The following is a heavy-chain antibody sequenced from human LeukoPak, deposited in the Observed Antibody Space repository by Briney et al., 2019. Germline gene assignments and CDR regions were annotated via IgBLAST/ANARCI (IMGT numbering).Heavy chain of an antibody. V-gene: IGHV3-7*01. CDR1: GFTFSNYW. D-gene: IGHD6-19*01. CDR3: ARACSSGWLRWGNYYYYYYMDV. CDR2: IKQDGSEK. Sequence: HPGGSLRLSCAASGFTFSNYWMSWVRQAPGKGLEWVANIKQDGSEKYYVDSVKGRFTISRDNAKNSLYLQMNSLRAEDTAVYYCARACSSGWLRWGNYYYYYYMDVWGKGTTVTVSS. J-gene: IGHJ6*03.